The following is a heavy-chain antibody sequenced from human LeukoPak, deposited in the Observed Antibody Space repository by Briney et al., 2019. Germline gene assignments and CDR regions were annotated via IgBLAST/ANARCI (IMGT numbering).Heavy chain of an antibody. CDR3: ARDRPYYYDSSGYHDAFDI. Sequence: SETLSLTCTVSGGSISSGGYYWSWIRQHPGKGLEWIGCIYYSGSTYYNPSLKSRVTISVDTSKNQFSLKLSSVTAADTAVYYCARDRPYYYDSSGYHDAFDIWGQGTMVTVSS. CDR2: IYYSGST. J-gene: IGHJ3*02. V-gene: IGHV4-31*03. CDR1: GGSISSGGYY. D-gene: IGHD3-22*01.